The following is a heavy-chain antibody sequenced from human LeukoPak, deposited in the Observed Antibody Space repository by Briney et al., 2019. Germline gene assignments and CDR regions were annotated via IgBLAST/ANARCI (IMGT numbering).Heavy chain of an antibody. Sequence: PGGSLRLSCAASGFTFSNYGMHWVRQAPGKGLEWVAVIWHDGSNEYYADSVRGRFTISRDNSKNTLYLQMSSLRAEDTAVYYCAKDWQSWSQGYFDYWGQGTLVTVSS. V-gene: IGHV3-33*06. CDR3: AKDWQSWSQGYFDY. CDR1: GFTFSNYG. CDR2: IWHDGSNE. D-gene: IGHD2-8*01. J-gene: IGHJ4*02.